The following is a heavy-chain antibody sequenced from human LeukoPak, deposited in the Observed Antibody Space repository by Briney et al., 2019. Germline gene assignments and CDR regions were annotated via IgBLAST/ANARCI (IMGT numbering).Heavy chain of an antibody. CDR3: ARGRLHSAEFDP. V-gene: IGHV1-8*01. CDR2: MNPNSGNT. Sequence: ASVKVSCKASGYTFTSYDINWVRQATGQGLGWLGWMNPNSGNTGYAQRFQGRISMTSNTAISTAYMELSSLISDDTAVYYCARGRLHSAEFDPWGQGTLVTVSS. D-gene: IGHD2-21*02. J-gene: IGHJ5*02. CDR1: GYTFTSYD.